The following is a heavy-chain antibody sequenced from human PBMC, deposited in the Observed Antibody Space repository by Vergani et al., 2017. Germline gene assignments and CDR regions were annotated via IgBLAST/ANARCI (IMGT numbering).Heavy chain of an antibody. Sequence: EVQMVESGGGLVKPGGSLRLSCVASGFTFSHYSMNWVRQAPGKGLEWVSTLSASDRRTHYADSVKGRFTISRDNSKNTLYLQMNSLRAEDTAVYYCAKDSEDDSSGYSYFDYWGQGTLVTVSS. D-gene: IGHD3-22*01. CDR1: GFTFSHYS. CDR2: LSASDRRT. J-gene: IGHJ4*02. CDR3: AKDSEDDSSGYSYFDY. V-gene: IGHV3-23*04.